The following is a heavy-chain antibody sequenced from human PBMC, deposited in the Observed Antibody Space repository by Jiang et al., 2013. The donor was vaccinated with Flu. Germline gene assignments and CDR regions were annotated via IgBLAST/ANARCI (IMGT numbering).Heavy chain of an antibody. D-gene: IGHD3-22*01. J-gene: IGHJ1*01. Sequence: EWIGYIYYSGSTYYNPSLKSRVTISVDTSKNQFSLKLSSVTAADTAVYYCARGGDYYDSSGYYSFGYFQHWGQGTLVTVSS. CDR2: IYYSGST. CDR3: ARGGDYYDSSGYYSFGYFQH. V-gene: IGHV4-30-4*01.